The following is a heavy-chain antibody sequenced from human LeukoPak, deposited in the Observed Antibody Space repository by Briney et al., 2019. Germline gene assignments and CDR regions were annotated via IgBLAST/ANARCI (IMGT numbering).Heavy chain of an antibody. CDR1: GGSISTYY. CDR3: ARGPLNYDILTGYLADYYYMDV. J-gene: IGHJ6*03. CDR2: IYYSGST. Sequence: PSETLSLTCTVSGGSISTYYWSWIRQPPGKGLEWIGYIYYSGSTNYNPSLKSRVTISVDTSKNQFSLKLSSVTAADTAVYYCARGPLNYDILTGYLADYYYMDVWGKGTTVTVSS. D-gene: IGHD3-9*01. V-gene: IGHV4-59*08.